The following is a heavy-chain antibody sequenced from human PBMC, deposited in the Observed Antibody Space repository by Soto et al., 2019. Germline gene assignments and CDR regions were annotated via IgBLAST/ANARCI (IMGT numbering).Heavy chain of an antibody. V-gene: IGHV1-69*13. CDR3: ARHAGRYNWNYDTFDY. Sequence: GASVKVSCKASGGTFSSYAISWVRQAPGQGLEWMGGIIPIFGTANYAQKFQGRVTITADESTSTAYMELSSLRSEDTAVYYCARHAGRYNWNYDTFDYWGQGTLGTVAS. CDR2: IIPIFGTA. D-gene: IGHD1-7*01. J-gene: IGHJ4*02. CDR1: GGTFSSYA.